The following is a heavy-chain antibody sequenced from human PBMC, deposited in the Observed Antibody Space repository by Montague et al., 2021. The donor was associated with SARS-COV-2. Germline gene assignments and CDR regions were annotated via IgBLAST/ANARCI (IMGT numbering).Heavy chain of an antibody. V-gene: IGHV4-39*01. Sequence: SETLSLTCTVSGGSISSSSYYWGWIRQPPGKGLEWIGSVYYSGSTYYNPSLKGRVTISVDTSKNQFFLKLSSVTAADTAVYYCARFPTSYYYDSKAAPATPDAFDIWGQGTMATVSS. CDR1: GGSISSSSYY. D-gene: IGHD3-22*01. J-gene: IGHJ3*02. CDR2: VYYSGST. CDR3: ARFPTSYYYDSKAAPATPDAFDI.